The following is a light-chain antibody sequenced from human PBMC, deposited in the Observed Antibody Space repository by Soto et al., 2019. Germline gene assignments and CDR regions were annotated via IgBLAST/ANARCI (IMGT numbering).Light chain of an antibody. Sequence: EIVLTQSPGTLSLSPGEIATLSCRASQSVSSDLAWYHQKPGQAPRLLIYGASTRATGIPARFSGSGSGTEFTLTISSLQSEDFAVYYCQQYSNWPPVTFGQGTRLEIK. CDR1: QSVSSD. CDR2: GAS. V-gene: IGKV3-15*01. J-gene: IGKJ5*01. CDR3: QQYSNWPPVT.